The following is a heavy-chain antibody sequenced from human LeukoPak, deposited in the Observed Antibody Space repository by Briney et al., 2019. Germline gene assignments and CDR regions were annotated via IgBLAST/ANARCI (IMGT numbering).Heavy chain of an antibody. Sequence: ASVKVSCKASGYTFTSYGISWVRQAPGQGLEWMGWISAYNGNTNYAQKFQGRVTMTEDTSTDTAYMELSSLRSEDTAVYYCATSSKPPVLRFLEWLMARGAFDIWGQGTMVTVSS. D-gene: IGHD3-3*01. CDR1: GYTFTSYG. CDR2: ISAYNGNT. J-gene: IGHJ3*02. CDR3: ATSSKPPVLRFLEWLMARGAFDI. V-gene: IGHV1-18*04.